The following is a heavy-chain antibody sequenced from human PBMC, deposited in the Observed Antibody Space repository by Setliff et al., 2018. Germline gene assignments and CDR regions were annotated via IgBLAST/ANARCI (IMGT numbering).Heavy chain of an antibody. Sequence: KPSETLSLTCTVSGGSVSSHYWSWIRQPPGKGLEWIGFIFYSGDTKSNPSLKSRVTMSVDTYKNQFSLKLSSVTAADTAVYYCARDGVEDGRGATRIFDLWGRGTLVTVSS. CDR2: IFYSGDT. CDR1: GGSVSSHY. CDR3: ARDGVEDGRGATRIFDL. J-gene: IGHJ2*01. D-gene: IGHD3-10*02. V-gene: IGHV4-59*02.